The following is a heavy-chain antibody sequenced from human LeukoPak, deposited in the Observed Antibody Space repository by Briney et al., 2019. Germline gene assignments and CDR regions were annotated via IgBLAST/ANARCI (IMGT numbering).Heavy chain of an antibody. D-gene: IGHD6-6*01. Sequence: GGSLRLSCVASGITLSNYDTTWVRKAPVNGQEYVSSIGSGGYRFYGGFVKGRFSISRDNSQNTVYLQMNSLRGEDTAIYFCAKKLPDASSYFDFWGQGILVTVSS. CDR3: AKKLPDASSYFDF. V-gene: IGHV3-23*01. CDR2: IGSGGYR. J-gene: IGHJ4*02. CDR1: GITLSNYD.